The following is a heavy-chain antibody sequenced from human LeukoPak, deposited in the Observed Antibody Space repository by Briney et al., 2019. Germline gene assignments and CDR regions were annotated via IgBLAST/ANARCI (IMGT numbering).Heavy chain of an antibody. CDR3: ARDYDVLTAYPPTQLFDP. D-gene: IGHD3-9*01. CDR1: DDSITMYY. J-gene: IGHJ5*02. Sequence: SETLSLACSVSDDSITMYYWTWIRQPPGKGLEWIGYVDHTGSTNFNPSLNGRVSISRDTTKNLFSLKLNSVTAADTAVYYCARDYDVLTAYPPTQLFDPWGQGTLVTVSS. V-gene: IGHV4-59*12. CDR2: VDHTGST.